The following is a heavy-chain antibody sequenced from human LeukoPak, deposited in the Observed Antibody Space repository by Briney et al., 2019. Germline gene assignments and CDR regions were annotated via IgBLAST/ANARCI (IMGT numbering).Heavy chain of an antibody. J-gene: IGHJ6*04. CDR1: GGSVSSGGYY. CDR2: IYHSEST. Sequence: SETLSLTCTVSGGSVSSGGYYWSWIRQPPGKGLEWIGYIYHSESTYYNPSLKSRVTISVDTSKNQFSLKLTSVTAADTAVYYCARDRSVGLMDVWGRGTTVTVSS. D-gene: IGHD2-15*01. CDR3: ARDRSVGLMDV. V-gene: IGHV4-30-2*01.